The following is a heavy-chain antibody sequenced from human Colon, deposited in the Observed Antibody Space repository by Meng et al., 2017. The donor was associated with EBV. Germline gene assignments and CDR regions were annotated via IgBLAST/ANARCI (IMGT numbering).Heavy chain of an antibody. CDR2: IGHSGFT. V-gene: IGHV4-39*01. D-gene: IGHD6-19*01. CDR3: VRSSGWVKTGFDP. Sequence: HFQWSSPGLVKPSVALSLIWSVAGGSISMRAYYWGWFRQPPGKGLEWIGSIGHSGFTYYTPSLKSRVTVSIDTSRNQFSLWLTSVTAADTAVYYCVRSSGWVKTGFDPWGQGTLVTVSS. J-gene: IGHJ5*02. CDR1: GGSISMRAYY.